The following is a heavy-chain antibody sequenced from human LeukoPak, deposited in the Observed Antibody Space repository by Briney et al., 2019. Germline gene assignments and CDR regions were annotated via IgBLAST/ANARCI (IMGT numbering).Heavy chain of an antibody. D-gene: IGHD2-15*01. V-gene: IGHV3-23*01. J-gene: IGHJ4*02. CDR2: ISGSGGST. CDR3: AKGESSGGSCYSPFDY. Sequence: PGGSLRLSCAASGLTFSSYAMSWVRQAPGKGLEWVSAISGSGGSTYYADSVKGRFTISRDNSKNTLYLQMNSLRAEDTAVYYCAKGESSGGSCYSPFDYWGQGTLVTVSS. CDR1: GLTFSSYA.